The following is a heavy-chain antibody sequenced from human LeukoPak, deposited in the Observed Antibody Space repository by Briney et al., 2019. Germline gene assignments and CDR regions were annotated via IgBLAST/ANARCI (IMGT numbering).Heavy chain of an antibody. J-gene: IGHJ5*02. V-gene: IGHV1-18*01. CDR2: ISTYNGNT. CDR3: ARDLDYYDSSGSGWFDP. CDR1: GYSFSRYG. D-gene: IGHD3-22*01. Sequence: ASVKVSCKASGYSFSRYGISWVRQAPGQGLEWMGWISTYNGNTNYAQKFQGRVTMTTDTSTNTAYTELRSLRSDDRAVYYCARDLDYYDSSGSGWFDPWGQGTLVTVSS.